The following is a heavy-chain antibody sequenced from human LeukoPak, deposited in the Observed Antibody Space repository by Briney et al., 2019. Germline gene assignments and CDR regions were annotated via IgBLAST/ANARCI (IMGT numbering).Heavy chain of an antibody. Sequence: GGSLRLSCAASGFTVSSNYMSWVRQAPGKGLEWVSVIYSGGSTYYADSVKGRFTISRDNSKNTPYLQMNSLRAEDTAVYYCAALYILRYFDWLLPPDYYYYYMDVWGKGTTVTISS. V-gene: IGHV3-53*01. CDR2: IYSGGST. CDR1: GFTVSSNY. D-gene: IGHD3-9*01. CDR3: AALYILRYFDWLLPPDYYYYYMDV. J-gene: IGHJ6*03.